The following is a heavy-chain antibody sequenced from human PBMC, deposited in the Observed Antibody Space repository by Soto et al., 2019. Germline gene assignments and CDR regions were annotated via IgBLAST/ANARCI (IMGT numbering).Heavy chain of an antibody. CDR1: GFTFSSYA. J-gene: IGHJ4*02. CDR3: PILKALLVYYGSGSPFDF. D-gene: IGHD3-10*01. V-gene: IGHV3-23*01. Sequence: EVQLLESGGGLVQPGGSLRLSCAASGFTFSSYAMSWVRQAPGKGLEWVSAISGSGGSTYYADSVKGPLTISRDNSKKPLYLQMNSLSASVTAVYYCPILKALLVYYGSGSPFDFWGQGALVTVSS. CDR2: ISGSGGST.